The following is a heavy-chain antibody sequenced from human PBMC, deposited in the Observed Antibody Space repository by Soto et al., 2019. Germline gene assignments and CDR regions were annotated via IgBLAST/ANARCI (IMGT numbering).Heavy chain of an antibody. CDR2: INPNSGGT. Sequence: ASVKVSCKASGYIFTDYYMHWVRQAPGQELGWMGRINPNSGGTNYAQKLQGRVTMTRDTSTSTVYLALRSLRSDDTAVYYCARGHTSSYIDFPTRFDPWGQGTLVTVSS. J-gene: IGHJ5*02. CDR1: GYIFTDYY. CDR3: ARGHTSSYIDFPTRFDP. V-gene: IGHV1-2*06. D-gene: IGHD2-15*01.